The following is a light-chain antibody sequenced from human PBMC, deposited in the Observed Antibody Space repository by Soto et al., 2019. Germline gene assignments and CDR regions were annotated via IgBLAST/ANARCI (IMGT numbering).Light chain of an antibody. CDR2: AAT. V-gene: IGKV1-39*01. J-gene: IGKJ4*01. CDR3: QQSYSTPLT. Sequence: DIQMTQSPSSLSASVGDRVTITCRASQSISSYLNWYQQKPGKAPKLPIYAATSLQSGVPSRFSGSGSGTDFTLTISSLQTEDVATYYGQQSYSTPLTFGGGTKVEIK. CDR1: QSISSY.